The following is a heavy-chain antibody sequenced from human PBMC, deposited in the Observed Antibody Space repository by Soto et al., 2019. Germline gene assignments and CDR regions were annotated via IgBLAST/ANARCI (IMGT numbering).Heavy chain of an antibody. D-gene: IGHD3-16*02. CDR1: GFTFSSYA. CDR2: ISGSGGST. J-gene: IGHJ3*02. V-gene: IGHV3-23*01. CDR3: TKDKDDYVWGSYRTYDAFDI. Sequence: EVQLLESGGGLVQPGGSLRLFCAASGFTFSSYAMSWVRQAPGKGLEWVSAISGSGGSTYYADSVKGRFTISRDNSKNRLFLQMNSLRAEDTAVYYFTKDKDDYVWGSYRTYDAFDIWGQGTMVTVSS.